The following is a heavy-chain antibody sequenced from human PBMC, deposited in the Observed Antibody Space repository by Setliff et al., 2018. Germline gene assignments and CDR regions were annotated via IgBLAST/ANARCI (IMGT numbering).Heavy chain of an antibody. V-gene: IGHV4-59*01. CDR3: ARGGTYRYFDY. CDR1: DASIM. J-gene: IGHJ4*02. CDR2: VFYNGAA. Sequence: PSETQSLTCTVSDASIMAWIRQPPGKGLEFIGYVFYNGAAKYDPSLKSRVTMSVDTSKTQFSLKLNSMTTADTAVYYCARGGTYRYFDYWGQGALVTVSS.